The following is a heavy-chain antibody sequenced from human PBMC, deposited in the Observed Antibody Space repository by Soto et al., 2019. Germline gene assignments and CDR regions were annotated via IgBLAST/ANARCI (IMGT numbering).Heavy chain of an antibody. Sequence: ASVKVSCKASGYTFTSYYMHWVRQAPGQGLEWMGIINPSGGSTSYAQKFQGRATMTRDTSTSTVYMELSSLRSEDTAVYYCARAPLAVAGPFDIWGQGTMVTVSS. CDR1: GYTFTSYY. CDR2: INPSGGST. D-gene: IGHD6-19*01. CDR3: ARAPLAVAGPFDI. V-gene: IGHV1-46*03. J-gene: IGHJ3*02.